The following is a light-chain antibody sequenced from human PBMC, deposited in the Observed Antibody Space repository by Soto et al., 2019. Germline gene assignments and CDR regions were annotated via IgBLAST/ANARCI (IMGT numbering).Light chain of an antibody. CDR3: QQALT. CDR1: QTVSRYY. V-gene: IGKV3D-7*01. CDR2: GAS. J-gene: IGKJ4*01. Sequence: VLTQSPATLSLSPGGRAILSCRASQTVSRYYLSWYQKKPGQPPRLLIYGASTRATGVPDRFSGSVSGADFTLTISSLQPEDFAVYYCQQALTFGGGTMVE.